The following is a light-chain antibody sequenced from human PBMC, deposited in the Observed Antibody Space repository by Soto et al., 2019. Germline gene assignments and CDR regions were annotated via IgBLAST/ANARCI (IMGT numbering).Light chain of an antibody. Sequence: QSVLTQPPSASGTPGQRVTISCSGSSSNIGSNTVNWYQQLPGTAPKLLISSNNQRPSGVPDRFSGSKSGTSASLAISGLQSEDEADYDCAAWDDRLNGYVFGTGTKLTVL. CDR2: SNN. J-gene: IGLJ1*01. V-gene: IGLV1-44*01. CDR3: AAWDDRLNGYV. CDR1: SSNIGSNT.